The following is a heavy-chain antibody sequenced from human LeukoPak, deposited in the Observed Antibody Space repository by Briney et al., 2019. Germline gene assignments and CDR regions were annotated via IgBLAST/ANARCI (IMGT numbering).Heavy chain of an antibody. CDR1: GFTFSSYW. CDR2: IKQDGSEK. J-gene: IGHJ4*02. D-gene: IGHD3-3*01. Sequence: PGGSLRLSCAASGFTFSSYWMSWVRKAPGKGLEWVANIKQDGSEKYYVDSVKGRFTISRDNAKNSLYLQMNSLRAEDTAVYYCARADYDFWSGFPRAFDYWGQGTLVTVSS. CDR3: ARADYDFWSGFPRAFDY. V-gene: IGHV3-7*01.